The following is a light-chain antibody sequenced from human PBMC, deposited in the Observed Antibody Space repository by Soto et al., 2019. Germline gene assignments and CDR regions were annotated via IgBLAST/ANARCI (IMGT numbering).Light chain of an antibody. V-gene: IGLV1-47*02. CDR3: AAWDDSPTTYVV. CDR1: STNIGNNY. J-gene: IGLJ2*01. Sequence: QSVLTQPPSVSGTPGQRVTISCSGGSTNIGNNYFYWYQHLPGAPPNLLIFSNNQRPPGVPDRFSGFKSGTAASLAIRGLRPEEEGAYYCAAWDDSPTTYVVLGGGTKLTVL. CDR2: SNN.